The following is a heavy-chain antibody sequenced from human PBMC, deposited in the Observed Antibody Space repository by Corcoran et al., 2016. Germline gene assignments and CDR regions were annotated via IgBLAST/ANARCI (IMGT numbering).Heavy chain of an antibody. J-gene: IGHJ4*02. V-gene: IGHV4-39*01. Sequence: QLQLQESGPGLVKTSEALSLTCSVADGSIRSSGYYWGWIRQPPGKGLGWIASIYYSGSTYYSPYIKGRVTISIDTSKNQVSLKLSSVTAADTAVDYGAIHGGVVATNCVSKYGGQGTLVNVSP. CDR1: DGSIRSSGYY. CDR3: AIHGGVVATNCVSKY. CDR2: IYYSGST. D-gene: IGHD1-26*01.